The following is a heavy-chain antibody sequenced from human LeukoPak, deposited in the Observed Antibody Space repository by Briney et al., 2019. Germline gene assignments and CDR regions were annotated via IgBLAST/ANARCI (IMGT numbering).Heavy chain of an antibody. CDR3: TRLPIG. CDR1: GFTFSSYS. Sequence: GGSLRLSCAASGFTFSSYSMNWVRQAPGKGLEWVSSISSNSYYIYYADSLKGRFTISRDNANNSLFLQMNSLRAEDTAVYYCTRLPIGWGQGTMVTVSS. J-gene: IGHJ3*01. V-gene: IGHV3-21*01. CDR2: ISSNSYYI.